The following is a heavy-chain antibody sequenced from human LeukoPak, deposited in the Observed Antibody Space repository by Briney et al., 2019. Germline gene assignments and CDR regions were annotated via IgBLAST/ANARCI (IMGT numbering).Heavy chain of an antibody. CDR2: ISSDGTKK. J-gene: IGHJ4*02. V-gene: IGHV3-30*18. D-gene: IGHD2-15*01. Sequence: PGGSLRLSCAASGFRFSDYGMHWVRQAPGRGLEWVAVISSDGTKKAYADSVKGRFTISRDNSENTLYLQMSSLRAEDTAVYYCAKRRDYCSAGSCCSLDYWGQGTLVTVSS. CDR3: AKRRDYCSAGSCCSLDY. CDR1: GFRFSDYG.